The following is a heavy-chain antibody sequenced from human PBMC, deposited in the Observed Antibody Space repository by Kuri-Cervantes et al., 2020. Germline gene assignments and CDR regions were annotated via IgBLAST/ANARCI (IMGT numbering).Heavy chain of an antibody. CDR1: GFTFSSYG. D-gene: IGHD6-13*01. CDR2: ISYDGSNK. J-gene: IGHJ6*02. V-gene: IGHV3-30*03. Sequence: GESLKISCAASGFTFSSYGMHWVRQAPGKGLEWVAVISYDGSNKYYADSVKGRFTISRDDSKNTLYLQMNSLRAEDTAVYYCARDQRYSSSWYSYYYYYGMDVWGRGTTVTVSS. CDR3: ARDQRYSSSWYSYYYYYGMDV.